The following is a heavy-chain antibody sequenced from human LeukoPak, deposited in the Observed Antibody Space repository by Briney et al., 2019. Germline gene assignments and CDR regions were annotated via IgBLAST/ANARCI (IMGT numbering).Heavy chain of an antibody. CDR2: IKQDGSEK. D-gene: IGHD3-10*01. V-gene: IGHV3-7*01. CDR3: AREGSQSASATYPGND. Sequence: GGSLRLSCAASGFTFSDYHMSWIRQAPGKGLEWVANIKQDGSEKYYVDSVKGRFTISRDNAKNSLYLQMNRLRAEDTAVYYCAREGSQSASATYPGNDWGQGTLVTVSS. CDR1: GFTFSDYH. J-gene: IGHJ4*02.